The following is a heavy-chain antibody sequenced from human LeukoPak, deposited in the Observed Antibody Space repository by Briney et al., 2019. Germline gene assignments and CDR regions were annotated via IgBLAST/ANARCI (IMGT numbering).Heavy chain of an antibody. Sequence: ASVKVSCKASGYTSTSYYMHWVRQAPGQGLEWMGIINPSGGSTSYAQKFQGRVTMTRDTSTSTVYMELSSLRSEDTAAYYCAKEMATMGYFDYWGQGTLVTVSS. CDR1: GYTSTSYY. D-gene: IGHD5-24*01. CDR3: AKEMATMGYFDY. V-gene: IGHV1-46*01. J-gene: IGHJ4*02. CDR2: INPSGGST.